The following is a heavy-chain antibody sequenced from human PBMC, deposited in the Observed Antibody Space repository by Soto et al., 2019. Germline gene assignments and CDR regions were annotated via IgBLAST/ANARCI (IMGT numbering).Heavy chain of an antibody. CDR1: GFTFSSYA. CDR3: AKVGDIVATLRSFDY. Sequence: PGGSLRLSCAASGFTFSSYAMSWVRQAPGKGLEWVSAISGSGGSTYYADSVKGRLTISRDNSKNTLYLQMNSLRAEDTAVYYCAKVGDIVATLRSFDYWGQGTLVTVSS. J-gene: IGHJ4*02. V-gene: IGHV3-23*01. D-gene: IGHD5-12*01. CDR2: ISGSGGST.